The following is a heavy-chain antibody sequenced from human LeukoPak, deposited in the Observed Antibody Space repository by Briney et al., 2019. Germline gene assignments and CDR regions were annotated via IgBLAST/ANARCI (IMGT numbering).Heavy chain of an antibody. CDR2: INSDGSST. CDR1: GFALRTFA. V-gene: IGHV3-74*01. Sequence: GGSLRLSCVASGFALRTFALSWVRQAPGKGLEWVSRINSDGSSTSYADSVKGRFTISRDNAKNTLYLQMNSLRAEDTAVYYCASGTAAATKDDYYYYYMDVWGKGTTVTVSS. D-gene: IGHD6-13*01. J-gene: IGHJ6*03. CDR3: ASGTAAATKDDYYYYYMDV.